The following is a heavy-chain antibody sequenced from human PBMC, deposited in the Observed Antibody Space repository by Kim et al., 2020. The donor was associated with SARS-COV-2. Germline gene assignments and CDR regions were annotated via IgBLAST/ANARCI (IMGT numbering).Heavy chain of an antibody. V-gene: IGHV3-23*01. CDR3: AKIYYYDSSGYFDAFDI. J-gene: IGHJ3*02. Sequence: VKGRFTISRDNAKNTLYLQMNSLRAEDTAVYYCAKIYYYDSSGYFDAFDIWGQGTMVTVSS. D-gene: IGHD3-22*01.